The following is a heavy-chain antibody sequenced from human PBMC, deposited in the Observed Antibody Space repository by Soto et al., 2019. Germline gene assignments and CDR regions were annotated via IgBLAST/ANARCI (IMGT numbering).Heavy chain of an antibody. CDR1: CGSISSGDYY. Sequence: SETLSLTCTVSCGSISSGDYYWSWIRQPPGKGLEWIGYIYYSGSTYYNPSLKSRVTISVDTSKNQFSLKLSSVTAADTAVYYCARQTTDTAMAHLLDYWGQGTLVTVSS. CDR2: IYYSGST. V-gene: IGHV4-30-4*01. J-gene: IGHJ4*02. CDR3: ARQTTDTAMAHLLDY. D-gene: IGHD5-18*01.